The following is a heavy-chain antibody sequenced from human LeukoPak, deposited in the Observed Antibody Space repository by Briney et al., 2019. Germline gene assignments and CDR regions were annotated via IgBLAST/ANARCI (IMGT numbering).Heavy chain of an antibody. CDR1: GYTFTSYG. D-gene: IGHD5-12*01. CDR3: ARDRRYSNNRKGFFDN. CDR2: ISAFNGDT. J-gene: IGHJ4*02. Sequence: GASVKVSCKASGYTFTSYGISWVRQAPGQGLEWMAWISAFNGDTNYTRKVQGRVPLTTDTSTSTAYMELRSLRPDDTAVYYCARDRRYSNNRKGFFDNWGQGALVTVSS. V-gene: IGHV1-18*04.